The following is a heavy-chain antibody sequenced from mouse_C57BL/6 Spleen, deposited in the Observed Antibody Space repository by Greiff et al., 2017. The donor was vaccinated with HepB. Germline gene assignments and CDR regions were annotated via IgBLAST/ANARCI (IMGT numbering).Heavy chain of an antibody. CDR2: IFPGSGST. V-gene: IGHV1-75*01. Sequence: VQLVESGPELVKPGASVKISCKASGYTFTDYYINWVKQRPGQGLEWIGWIFPGSGSTYYNEKFKGKATLTVDKSSSTAYMLLSSLTSEDSAVYFCARNGSPAYWYFDVWGTGTTVTVSS. CDR3: ARNGSPAYWYFDV. CDR1: GYTFTDYY. J-gene: IGHJ1*03. D-gene: IGHD1-1*01.